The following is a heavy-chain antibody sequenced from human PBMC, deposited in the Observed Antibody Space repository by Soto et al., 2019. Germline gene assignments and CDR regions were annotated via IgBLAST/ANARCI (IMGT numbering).Heavy chain of an antibody. D-gene: IGHD5-18*01. CDR1: GYSFTSYW. CDR3: AIRIGYSYGTTYYYYGMDV. Sequence: GESLKISCKGSGYSFTSYWIGWVRQMPGKGLEGMGIIYPGDSDTRYSPSFQGQVTISADKSISTAYLQWSSLKASDTAMYYCAIRIGYSYGTTYYYYGMDVWGQGTTVTVSS. CDR2: IYPGDSDT. J-gene: IGHJ6*02. V-gene: IGHV5-51*01.